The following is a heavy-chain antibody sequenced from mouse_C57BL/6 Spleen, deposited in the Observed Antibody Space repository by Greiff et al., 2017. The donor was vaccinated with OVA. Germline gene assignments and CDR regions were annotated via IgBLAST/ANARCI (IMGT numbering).Heavy chain of an antibody. J-gene: IGHJ2*01. CDR1: GYTFTDYY. CDR3: ARYGGFDY. V-gene: IGHV1-26*01. Sequence: EVQLQQSGPELVKPGASVKISCKASGYTFTDYYMNWVKQSHGKSLEWIGDINPNNGGTSYNQKFKGKATLTVDKSSSTAYMELRSLTSEDSAVYYCARYGGFDYWGQGTTLTVSS. CDR2: INPNNGGT. D-gene: IGHD1-1*01.